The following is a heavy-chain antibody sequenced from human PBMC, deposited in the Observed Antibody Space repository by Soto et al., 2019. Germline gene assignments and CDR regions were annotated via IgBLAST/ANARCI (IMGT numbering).Heavy chain of an antibody. Sequence: QVQLQESGPGLVKPSETLSLTCTVSGGSISSYYWSWIRQPPGKGLEWIGYIYYSGSTNYNPSLKIRVNRSVDTSKNQCSLKLSSVTAADTAVYYCARRGYGSTLDYWGQGTLVTVAS. V-gene: IGHV4-59*08. J-gene: IGHJ4*02. D-gene: IGHD3-10*01. CDR1: GGSISSYY. CDR3: ARRGYGSTLDY. CDR2: IYYSGST.